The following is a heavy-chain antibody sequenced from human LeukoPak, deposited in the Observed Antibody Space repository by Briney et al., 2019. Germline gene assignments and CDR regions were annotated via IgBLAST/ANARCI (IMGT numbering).Heavy chain of an antibody. CDR3: ARSIAVAQFDY. CDR1: GGSISSYY. V-gene: IGHV4-59*01. Sequence: PSETLSLTCTVSGGSISSYYWSWIRQPPGKGLEWIGYIYYSGSTNYNPSLKSRVTISVDTHKNQFSLKLSSVTAADTAVYYCARSIAVAQFDYWGQGTLVTVSS. CDR2: IYYSGST. J-gene: IGHJ4*02. D-gene: IGHD6-19*01.